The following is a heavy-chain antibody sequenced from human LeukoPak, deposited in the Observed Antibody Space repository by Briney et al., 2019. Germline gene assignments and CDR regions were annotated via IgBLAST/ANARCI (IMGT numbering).Heavy chain of an antibody. J-gene: IGHJ6*02. V-gene: IGHV3-53*01. CDR1: GVTVSSNY. CDR3: ARANWANKNYYYYGMDV. Sequence: PGGSLRLSCAASGVTVSSNYMSWVRQAPGKGLEWVSVIYSGGSTCYADSVKGRFTISRDNSKNTLYLQMNSLRAEDTAVYYCARANWANKNYYYYGMDVWGQGTTVTVSS. CDR2: IYSGGST. D-gene: IGHD1-1*01.